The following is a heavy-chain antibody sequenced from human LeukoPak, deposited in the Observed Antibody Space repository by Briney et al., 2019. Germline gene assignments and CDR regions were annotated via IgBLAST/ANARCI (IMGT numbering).Heavy chain of an antibody. D-gene: IGHD2/OR15-2a*01. CDR2: ISSSGSTI. CDR3: ARGNPDYYYYYMDV. V-gene: IGHV3-11*04. CDR1: GFTFSDYY. J-gene: IGHJ6*03. Sequence: GGSLRLACAASGFTFSDYYMSWIRQAPGKGLEWVSYISSSGSTIYYADSVKGRFTISRDNSKNTLYLQMNSLRAEDTAVYYCARGNPDYYYYYMDVWGKGTTVTVSS.